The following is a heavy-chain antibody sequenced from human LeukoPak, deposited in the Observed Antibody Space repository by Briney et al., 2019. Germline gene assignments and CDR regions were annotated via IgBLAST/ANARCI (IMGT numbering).Heavy chain of an antibody. CDR2: IYYSGST. D-gene: IGHD2-2*01. J-gene: IGHJ5*02. Sequence: SETLSLTCTVSGGSISSGGYYWSWIRQHPGKGLEWIGYIYYSGSTYYNPSLKSRVTISVDTSKNQFSLKLSSVTAADTAVYYCATLVVPAAIRSGWFDPWGQGTLVTVSS. CDR1: GGSISSGGYY. CDR3: ATLVVPAAIRSGWFDP. V-gene: IGHV4-31*03.